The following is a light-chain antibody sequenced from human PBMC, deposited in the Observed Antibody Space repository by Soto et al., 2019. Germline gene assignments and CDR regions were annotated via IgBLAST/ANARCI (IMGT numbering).Light chain of an antibody. V-gene: IGLV2-23*01. CDR1: SSDVGRFNL. CDR2: EGS. Sequence: QSALTQPASVSGSPGQSITISCTGTSSDVGRFNLVSWYQQHPGKAPKLMIYEGSKRPSGVSNRFSGSKSGNTASLTISGLPAEDEADYYCSSYAGSTTYVVFGGGTKLTVL. J-gene: IGLJ3*02. CDR3: SSYAGSTTYVV.